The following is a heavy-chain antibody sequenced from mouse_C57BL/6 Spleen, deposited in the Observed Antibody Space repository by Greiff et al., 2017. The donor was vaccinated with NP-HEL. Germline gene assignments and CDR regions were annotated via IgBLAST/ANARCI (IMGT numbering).Heavy chain of an antibody. CDR3: TTFITTVVASH. Sequence: EVQLQQSGAELVRPGASVKLSCTASGFNIKDYYMHWVKQRPEQGLEWIGRIDPEDGDTEYAPKFPGKATMTADTSSNTAYLQLSSLTSEDTAVYYCTTFITTVVASHWGQGTTLTVSS. D-gene: IGHD1-1*01. V-gene: IGHV14-1*01. J-gene: IGHJ2*01. CDR1: GFNIKDYY. CDR2: IDPEDGDT.